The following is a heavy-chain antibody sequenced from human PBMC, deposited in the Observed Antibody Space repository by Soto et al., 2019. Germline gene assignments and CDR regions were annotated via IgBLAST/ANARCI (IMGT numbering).Heavy chain of an antibody. Sequence: PGGSLRLSCAASGFTFSSYAMHWVRQAPGKGLEWVAVISYDGSNKYYADSVKGRFTISRDNSKNTLYLQMNSLRAEDTAVYYCARGGVGSFDYWGQGTQVTVSS. CDR3: ARGGVGSFDY. V-gene: IGHV3-30-3*01. CDR2: ISYDGSNK. CDR1: GFTFSSYA. D-gene: IGHD2-2*03. J-gene: IGHJ4*02.